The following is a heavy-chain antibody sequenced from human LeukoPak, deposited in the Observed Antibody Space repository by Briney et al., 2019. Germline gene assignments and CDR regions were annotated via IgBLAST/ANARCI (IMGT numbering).Heavy chain of an antibody. CDR1: GYTFSDFD. CDR3: AGGSRDCSSASCYNY. D-gene: IGHD2-2*02. V-gene: IGHV1-8*01. J-gene: IGHJ4*02. Sequence: ASVKVSCKASGYTFSDFDINWVRQATGQGPEWIGWMNPNSGNTGYAQKFQGRVTMTRISSISTAYMEVSGLRPDDTAVYYCAGGSRDCSSASCYNYWGQGSLVTVSS. CDR2: MNPNSGNT.